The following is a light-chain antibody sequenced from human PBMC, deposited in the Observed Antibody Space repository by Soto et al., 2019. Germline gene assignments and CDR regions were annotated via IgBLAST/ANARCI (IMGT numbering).Light chain of an antibody. CDR3: QQYGSSLWT. J-gene: IGKJ1*01. V-gene: IGKV3-20*01. CDR2: GAS. Sequence: EVVLTQSPATLSLSPGERATLSCMASQSVSTFLAWYQQRPGQAPRLLIYGASSRATGVPDRFSGSGSGTDFTLTISRLEPEDFAVYYCQQYGSSLWTFGQGTKVDIK. CDR1: QSVSTF.